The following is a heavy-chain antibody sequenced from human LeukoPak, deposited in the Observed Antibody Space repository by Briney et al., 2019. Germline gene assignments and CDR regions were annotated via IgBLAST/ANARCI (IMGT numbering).Heavy chain of an antibody. CDR1: GFTFSTYW. CDR3: ARDPESSAFDL. D-gene: IGHD5/OR15-5a*01. CDR2: IKQDGIVK. V-gene: IGHV3-7*01. J-gene: IGHJ4*02. Sequence: PGGSLRLSCAASGFTFSTYWMSWVRQTPEKGLEFVANIKQDGIVKNYMDSLKGRSTISRDNARESLYLEINSLRADDTAVYYCARDPESSAFDLWGQGALVTVSS.